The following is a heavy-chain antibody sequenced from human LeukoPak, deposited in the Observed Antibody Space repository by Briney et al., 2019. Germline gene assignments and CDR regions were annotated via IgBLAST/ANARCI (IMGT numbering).Heavy chain of an antibody. CDR3: ARRGYSSSWYDGGFDY. CDR2: MNPNSGNT. D-gene: IGHD6-13*01. J-gene: IGHJ4*02. V-gene: IGHV1-8*01. Sequence: ASVKVSCKASGYTFTSYDINWVRQATGQGLEWMGWMNPNSGNTGYAQKFQGRVTMTRNTSISTAYMELSSLRSEDTAVYYCARRGYSSSWYDGGFDYWGQGTLVTVSS. CDR1: GYTFTSYD.